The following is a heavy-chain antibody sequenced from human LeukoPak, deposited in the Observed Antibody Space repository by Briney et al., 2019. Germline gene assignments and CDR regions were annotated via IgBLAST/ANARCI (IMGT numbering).Heavy chain of an antibody. Sequence: SETLSLTCTVSGYSISSGYYWGWIRQPPGKGLEWIGSIYYSGSTYYNPSLKSRVTISVDTSKNQFSLKLSSVTAADTAVYYCASTENDSSGYYYYLINWYFDLWGRGTLVTVSS. J-gene: IGHJ2*01. CDR3: ASTENDSSGYYYYLINWYFDL. D-gene: IGHD3-22*01. CDR1: GYSISSGYY. CDR2: IYYSGST. V-gene: IGHV4-38-2*02.